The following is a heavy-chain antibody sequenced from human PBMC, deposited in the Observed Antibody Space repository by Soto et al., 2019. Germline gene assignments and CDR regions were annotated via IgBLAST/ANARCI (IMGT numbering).Heavy chain of an antibody. Sequence: SETLSLTCTVSGGSISSYYWSWIRQPPGKGLEWIGYIYYSGSTNYNPSLKSRVTISVDTSKNQFSLKLSSVTAADTAVYYCARGDHCSSTSCYGYFDYWGQGTLVTVSS. CDR3: ARGDHCSSTSCYGYFDY. D-gene: IGHD2-2*01. CDR2: IYYSGST. CDR1: GGSISSYY. J-gene: IGHJ4*02. V-gene: IGHV4-59*01.